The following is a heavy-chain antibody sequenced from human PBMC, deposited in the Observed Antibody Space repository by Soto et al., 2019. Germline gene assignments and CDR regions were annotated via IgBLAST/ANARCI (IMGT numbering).Heavy chain of an antibody. Sequence: ASVKVSCKASGYTFTSHNMHWVRQAPGQGLEWMGWIGAANGDTEYSQNFQGRVTISRDTSASTAYMELSSLGPEDTAVYYCASEWQENGGYYNYSWAQRTVVPVSA. V-gene: IGHV1-3*01. J-gene: IGHJ1*01. CDR1: GYTFTSHN. D-gene: IGHD3-22*01. CDR2: IGAANGDT. CDR3: ASEWQENGGYYNYS.